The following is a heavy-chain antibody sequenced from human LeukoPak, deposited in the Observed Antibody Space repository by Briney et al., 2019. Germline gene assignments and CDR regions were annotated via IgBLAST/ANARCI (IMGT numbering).Heavy chain of an antibody. J-gene: IGHJ4*02. CDR1: GFTFSDYY. Sequence: GGSLRLSCAASGFTFSDYYMSWIRQAPGKGLEWVSYISSSGSTIYYADSVKGRFAISRDNAKNSLYLQMNSLRAEDTAVYYCARDWATVETGDFDYWGQGTLVTVSS. V-gene: IGHV3-11*01. CDR3: ARDWATVETGDFDY. CDR2: ISSSGSTI. D-gene: IGHD4-17*01.